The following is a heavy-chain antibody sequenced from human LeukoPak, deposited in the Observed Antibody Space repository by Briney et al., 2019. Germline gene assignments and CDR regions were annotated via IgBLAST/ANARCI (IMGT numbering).Heavy chain of an antibody. CDR3: AKVTKYDFWSGYYENYFDY. Sequence: GGSLRLSCAASGFTFSSYWMSWVRQAPGKGLEWVAFIRYDGSNKYYADSVKGRFTISRDNSKNTLYLQMNSLRAEDTAVYYCAKVTKYDFWSGYYENYFDYWGQGTLVTVSS. J-gene: IGHJ4*02. CDR2: IRYDGSNK. CDR1: GFTFSSYW. D-gene: IGHD3-3*01. V-gene: IGHV3-30*02.